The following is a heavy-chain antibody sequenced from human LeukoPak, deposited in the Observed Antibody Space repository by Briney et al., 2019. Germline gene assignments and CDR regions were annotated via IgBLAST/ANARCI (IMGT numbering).Heavy chain of an antibody. Sequence: GGSLTLSCVASGFTFANSAMHWVRQAPGKGLEWVTFISFDGSAKYYADAAKGRFAISRDNSKNTLYLEMSSLGLQDTAVYFWVEGRDRAGYFRYWGRGSWSPSPQ. CDR2: ISFDGSAK. V-gene: IGHV3-30*18. J-gene: IGHJ4*02. D-gene: IGHD6-19*01. CDR1: GFTFANSA. CDR3: VEGRDRAGYFRY.